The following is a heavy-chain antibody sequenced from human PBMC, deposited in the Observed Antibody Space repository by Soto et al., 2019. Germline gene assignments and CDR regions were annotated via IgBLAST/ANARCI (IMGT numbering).Heavy chain of an antibody. D-gene: IGHD6-13*01. CDR2: ISGSGDST. CDR1: GFTFSSYA. V-gene: IGHV3-23*01. CDR3: ARRGPGTYFDY. J-gene: IGHJ4*02. Sequence: EVQLLDSGGGLVQPGGSQRLSCAASGFTFSSYAMNWVRQAPGKGLEWDSVISGSGDSTYYADSVKGRFTISRDNSKNTLYLQMNSLRAEDTAVYYCARRGPGTYFDYWGQGTLVTVSS.